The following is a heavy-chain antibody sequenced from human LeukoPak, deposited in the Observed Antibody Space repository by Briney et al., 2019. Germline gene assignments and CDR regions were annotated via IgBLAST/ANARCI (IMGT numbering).Heavy chain of an antibody. Sequence: PSETLSLTCTVSGGSISSGDYYWSWIRQPPGKGLEWIGYIYYSGSTYYNPSLKSRVTISVDTSKNQFSLKLSSVTAADTAVYYCARGGQYYDFWSGYSLMGYFDYWGQGTLVTVSS. CDR1: GGSISSGDYY. CDR2: IYYSGST. CDR3: ARGGQYYDFWSGYSLMGYFDY. V-gene: IGHV4-30-4*02. J-gene: IGHJ4*02. D-gene: IGHD3-3*01.